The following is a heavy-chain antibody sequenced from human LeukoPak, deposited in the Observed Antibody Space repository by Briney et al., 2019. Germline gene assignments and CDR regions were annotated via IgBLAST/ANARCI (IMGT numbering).Heavy chain of an antibody. J-gene: IGHJ4*02. D-gene: IGHD6-19*01. CDR3: ARSIAVAGTFDY. CDR2: IDYSGST. CDR1: GGSISSYY. V-gene: IGHV4-59*01. Sequence: SETLSLTCTVSGGSISSYYWSWIRQPPGKGLEWIGYIDYSGSTNYNPSLKSRVSISVDTSKNQFSLKLSSVTAADTAVYYCARSIAVAGTFDYWGQGTLVTVSS.